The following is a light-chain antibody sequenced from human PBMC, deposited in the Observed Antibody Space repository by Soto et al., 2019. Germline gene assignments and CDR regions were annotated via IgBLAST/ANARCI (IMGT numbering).Light chain of an antibody. J-gene: IGKJ1*01. CDR3: QQSYSPPST. Sequence: DSQMTQSPSSLSASVGERVTITCRASQSISSYLNWYQKKPGKAPKLLIYAASSLQSGVPSRFSGSGSGTDFPLTISSLQPEDFANYYCQQSYSPPSTFGQGNKVELK. V-gene: IGKV1-39*01. CDR1: QSISSY. CDR2: AAS.